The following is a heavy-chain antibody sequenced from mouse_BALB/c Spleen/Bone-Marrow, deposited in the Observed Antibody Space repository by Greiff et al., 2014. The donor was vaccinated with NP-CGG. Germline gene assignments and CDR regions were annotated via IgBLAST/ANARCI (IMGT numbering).Heavy chain of an antibody. CDR3: ASYYYGISSFAY. Sequence: VQLQQSGAELVKPGASVKLSCTASGFNIKDTYMHWVKQRPEQGLEWIGRIDPANGNTKYDPKFQGKATITADTSSNTAYLQHSSLTSENAAVYYCASYYYGISSFAYWGQGTLVTVSA. CDR1: GFNIKDTY. V-gene: IGHV14-3*02. CDR2: IDPANGNT. D-gene: IGHD1-1*01. J-gene: IGHJ3*01.